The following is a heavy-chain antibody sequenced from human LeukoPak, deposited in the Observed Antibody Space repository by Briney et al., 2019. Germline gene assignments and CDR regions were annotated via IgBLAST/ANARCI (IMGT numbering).Heavy chain of an antibody. J-gene: IGHJ5*02. Sequence: SVKVSCKASGGIFSSYAISWVRQAPGQGLEWMGGIIPIFGTANYAQKFQGRVTITADESTSTAYMELSSLRSEDTAVYYCARAGDYYDSSGYYGWFDPWGQGTLVTVSS. V-gene: IGHV1-69*13. CDR1: GGIFSSYA. CDR3: ARAGDYYDSSGYYGWFDP. CDR2: IIPIFGTA. D-gene: IGHD3-22*01.